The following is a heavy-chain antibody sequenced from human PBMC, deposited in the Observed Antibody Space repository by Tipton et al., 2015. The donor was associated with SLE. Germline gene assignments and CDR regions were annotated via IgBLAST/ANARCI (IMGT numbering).Heavy chain of an antibody. Sequence: GLVKPSETLSLMCAVYGGSFSGYYWSWIRQSPGKGLEWIGEIIHSGSTNYNPSLKSRVTISIDTSKNQFSLKVSSVTAADTAVYYCARHRSDSRTRVYYGMDVWGRGTTVTVSS. J-gene: IGHJ6*02. CDR1: GGSFSGYY. CDR2: IIHSGST. D-gene: IGHD3/OR15-3a*01. CDR3: ARHRSDSRTRVYYGMDV. V-gene: IGHV4-34*12.